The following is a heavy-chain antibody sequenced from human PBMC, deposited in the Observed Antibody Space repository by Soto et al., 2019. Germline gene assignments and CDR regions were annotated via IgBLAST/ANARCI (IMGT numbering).Heavy chain of an antibody. CDR2: ISSSSSYT. J-gene: IGHJ4*02. V-gene: IGHV3-11*06. Sequence: GGSLRLSCAASGFTFSDYYMSWIRQAPGKGLEWVLYISSSSSYTNYADSVKGRFTISRDNAKNSLYLQMNSLRPEDTAVYYCERNTAMVFWGQGTLVNVSS. CDR1: GFTFSDYY. D-gene: IGHD5-18*01. CDR3: ERNTAMVF.